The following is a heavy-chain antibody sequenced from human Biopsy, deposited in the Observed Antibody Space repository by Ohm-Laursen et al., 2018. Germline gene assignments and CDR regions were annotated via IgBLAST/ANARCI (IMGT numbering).Heavy chain of an antibody. Sequence: GSLRLSCSASGFSVSSYDMNWVRQAPGKGLEWISYISETSSHIHDADSVRGRFTVSRDNAKNSLYLQMNSLTVEDTAVYYCARDGAGSYHDYWGQGTLVTVSS. J-gene: IGHJ4*02. CDR3: ARDGAGSYHDY. CDR2: ISETSSHI. V-gene: IGHV3-21*04. CDR1: GFSVSSYD. D-gene: IGHD3-10*01.